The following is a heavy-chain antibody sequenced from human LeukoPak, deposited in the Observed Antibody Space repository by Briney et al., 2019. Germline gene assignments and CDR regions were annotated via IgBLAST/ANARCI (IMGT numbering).Heavy chain of an antibody. CDR1: GGTFSSYA. D-gene: IGHD2-15*01. Sequence: GASVNVSCKASGGTFSSYAISWVRQAPGQGLEWMGGIIPIFGTANYAQKFQGRVTITADESTSTAYMELSSLRSDDTAVYYCARCTGGGSCYGVRYWGQGTLVTVSS. CDR2: IIPIFGTA. J-gene: IGHJ4*02. CDR3: ARCTGGGSCYGVRY. V-gene: IGHV1-69*13.